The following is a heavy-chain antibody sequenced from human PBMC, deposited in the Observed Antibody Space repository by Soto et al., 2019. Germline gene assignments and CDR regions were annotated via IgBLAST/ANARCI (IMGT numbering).Heavy chain of an antibody. Sequence: QVQLVESGGGVVQPGRSLRLSCAASGFTFSTYGMHWVRQAPGKGLEWVAVISYDGSNKYYADSVKGRFTISRDNSKNTVYLQMNSLKAEDTAVYYCARDLRRYSGSYTPDYCGQGTLVTVSS. V-gene: IGHV3-30*19. CDR3: ARDLRRYSGSYTPDY. J-gene: IGHJ4*02. D-gene: IGHD1-26*01. CDR1: GFTFSTYG. CDR2: ISYDGSNK.